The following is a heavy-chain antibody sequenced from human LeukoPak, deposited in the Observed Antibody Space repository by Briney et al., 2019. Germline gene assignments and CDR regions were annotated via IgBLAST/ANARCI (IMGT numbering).Heavy chain of an antibody. CDR3: AKDLAGVGAIDY. V-gene: IGHV3-9*01. Sequence: YAMHWVRQAPGKGLEWVSGISWNSGSIGYADSVKGRFTISRDNAKNSLYLQMNSLRAEDTALYYCAKDLAGVGAIDYWGQGTLVTVSS. J-gene: IGHJ4*02. D-gene: IGHD1-26*01. CDR1: YA. CDR2: ISWNSGSI.